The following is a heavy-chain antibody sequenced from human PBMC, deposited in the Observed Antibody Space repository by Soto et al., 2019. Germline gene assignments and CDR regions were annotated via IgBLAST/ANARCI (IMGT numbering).Heavy chain of an antibody. CDR1: GGSISSSSYY. J-gene: IGHJ4*02. V-gene: IGHV4-39*01. CDR2: IYYSGST. D-gene: IGHD3-9*01. Sequence: SETLSLTCTVSGGSISSSSYYWGWIRQPPGKGLEWIGSIYYSGSTYYNPPLKSRVTISVDTSKNQFSLKLSSVTAADTAVYYCARSYLSYYDILTGYSIKSYYFDYWGQGTLVTVSS. CDR3: ARSYLSYYDILTGYSIKSYYFDY.